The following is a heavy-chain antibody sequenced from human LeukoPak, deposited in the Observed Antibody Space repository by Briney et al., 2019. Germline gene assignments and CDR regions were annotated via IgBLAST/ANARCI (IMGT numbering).Heavy chain of an antibody. CDR1: GFTFSSYW. CDR2: IKQDGSEK. CDR3: ARDRFRGVVVPAAIGN. Sequence: GGSLRLSCAASGFTFSSYWMSWVRQAPGKGLEWVANIKQDGSEKYYVDSVKGRFTISRDNAKNSLYLQMNSLRAEDTAVYYCARDRFRGVVVPAAIGNWGREPWSPSPQ. V-gene: IGHV3-7*01. D-gene: IGHD2-2*01. J-gene: IGHJ4*02.